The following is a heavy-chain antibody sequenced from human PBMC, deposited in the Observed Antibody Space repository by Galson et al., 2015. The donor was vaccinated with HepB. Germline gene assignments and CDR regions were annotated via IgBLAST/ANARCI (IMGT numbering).Heavy chain of an antibody. V-gene: IGHV3-21*01. CDR1: GFTFSSHF. CDR3: ARVYDGDDAGEVYGVDV. Sequence: SLRLSCAGSGFTFSSHFMNWVRQAPGKGLEWVAYISATSRNIYYADSVKGRFSISRDKGKNSLYLHMNSLRAEDTAVYYCARVYDGDDAGEVYGVDVWGPGATVTVSS. J-gene: IGHJ6*02. D-gene: IGHD4-17*01. CDR2: ISATSRNI.